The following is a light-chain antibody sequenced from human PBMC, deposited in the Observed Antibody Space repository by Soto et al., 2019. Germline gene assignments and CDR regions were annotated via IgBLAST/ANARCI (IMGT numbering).Light chain of an antibody. CDR3: QQYRGYWT. J-gene: IGKJ1*01. CDR1: QNINTW. Sequence: DIQMTQSPSTLSASVGDRVTISCRAIQNINTWLAWYQQKPGKAPHLLIYQVSHLQSGVPSRFSGSGSGTEFTLTISSLQPDDCATYYCQQYRGYWTFGQGTKVEIK. V-gene: IGKV1-5*03. CDR2: QVS.